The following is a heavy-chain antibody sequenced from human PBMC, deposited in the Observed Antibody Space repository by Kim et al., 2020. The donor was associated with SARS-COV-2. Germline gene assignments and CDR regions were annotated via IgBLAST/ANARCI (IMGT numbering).Heavy chain of an antibody. CDR2: ISYDGSNK. Sequence: GGSLRLSCAASGFTFSSYGMHWVRQAPGKGLEWVAVISYDGSNKYYAESVKGRFTISRDNSKNTVYLQMNSLRAEDTAIYYCAKHRAEYSSSWYDMDVWGQGTTVTVSS. D-gene: IGHD6-13*01. V-gene: IGHV3-30*18. CDR1: GFTFSSYG. CDR3: AKHRAEYSSSWYDMDV. J-gene: IGHJ6*02.